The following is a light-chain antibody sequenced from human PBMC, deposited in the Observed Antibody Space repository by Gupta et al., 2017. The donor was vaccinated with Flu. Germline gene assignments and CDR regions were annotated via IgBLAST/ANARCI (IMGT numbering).Light chain of an antibody. Sequence: SALTQPASVSGSPGQSITISCTGTSSDVGTYDHVSWYQQHPGKGPRLMIFEVNNRPSWLSDRFSGSKSGNTASLTISGRQAEDEAHYYCSSYTTSRTWVFGGGTKVTVL. CDR2: EVN. J-gene: IGLJ3*02. CDR3: SSYTTSRTWV. CDR1: SSDVGTYDH. V-gene: IGLV2-14*01.